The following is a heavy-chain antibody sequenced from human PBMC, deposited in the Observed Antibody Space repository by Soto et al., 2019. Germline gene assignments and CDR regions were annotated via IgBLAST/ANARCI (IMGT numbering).Heavy chain of an antibody. CDR2: IKSDTDGGTI. CDR1: GFTFSNVW. Sequence: EVQLVASGGGLVKPGGSLRLSCAGSGFTFSNVWMNWVRQAPGKGLEWVGRIKSDTDGGTIDYAAPVKGRFTISRDDSNNTRYLQMNSLKTEDTATYYCTPLALKYNSDWYPLSDWGQGTRVTVSS. J-gene: IGHJ4*02. CDR3: TPLALKYNSDWYPLSD. D-gene: IGHD6-19*01. V-gene: IGHV3-15*07.